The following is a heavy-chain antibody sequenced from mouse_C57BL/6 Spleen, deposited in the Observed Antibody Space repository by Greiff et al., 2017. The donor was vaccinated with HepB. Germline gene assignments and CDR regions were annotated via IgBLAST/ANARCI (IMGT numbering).Heavy chain of an antibody. CDR2: IDPEDGET. CDR1: GFNIKDYY. CDR3: ARWGTTVVEAMDY. V-gene: IGHV14-2*01. Sequence: EVQLQQSGAELVKPGASVKLSCTASGFNIKDYYMHWVKQRTEQGLEWIGRIDPEDGETKSAPKFQGKATITADTSSNTAYLQLSSLTSEDTAVYYCARWGTTVVEAMDYWGQRTSVTVSS. J-gene: IGHJ4*01. D-gene: IGHD1-1*01.